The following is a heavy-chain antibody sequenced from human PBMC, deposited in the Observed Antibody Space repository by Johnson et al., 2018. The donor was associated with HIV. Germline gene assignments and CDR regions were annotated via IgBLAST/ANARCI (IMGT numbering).Heavy chain of an antibody. Sequence: QVHLVESGGGVVQPGRSLRLSCAASGFTFSSYAMHWVRQAPGKGLEWVAVISYDGSNKYYADSVKGRFTISRDNSKNTLYLQMNRLRAEDTAVYYCARENSSGYHDAFDIWGQGTLVTVSS. V-gene: IGHV3-30-3*01. CDR2: ISYDGSNK. D-gene: IGHD3-22*01. CDR3: ARENSSGYHDAFDI. CDR1: GFTFSSYA. J-gene: IGHJ3*02.